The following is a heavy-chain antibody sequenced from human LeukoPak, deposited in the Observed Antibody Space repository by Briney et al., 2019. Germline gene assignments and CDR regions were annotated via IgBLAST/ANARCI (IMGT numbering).Heavy chain of an antibody. CDR2: IYYTGAT. Sequence: PSETPSLTCTVSGGSISSGDYYWSWIRLPPGKGLEWIGYIYYTGATYYNPSLKSRVTISLDTSKNQFSLKLSSVTAADAAVYYCARAGYSYGTGYYFDYWGQGALVTVSS. CDR1: GGSISSGDYY. J-gene: IGHJ4*02. D-gene: IGHD5-18*01. V-gene: IGHV4-61*08. CDR3: ARAGYSYGTGYYFDY.